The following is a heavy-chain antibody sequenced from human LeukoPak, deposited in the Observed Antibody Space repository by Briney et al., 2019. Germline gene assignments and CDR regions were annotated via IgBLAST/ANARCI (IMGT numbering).Heavy chain of an antibody. Sequence: PSETLSLTCAVYGESFSGHYWSWIRQTPGKGLEWIGYIYYSGSTNYNPSLKSRVTISVDTSKNQFSLKLSSVTAADTAVYYCASVTMVRGVISWGQGTLVTVSS. V-gene: IGHV4-59*11. CDR1: GESFSGHY. J-gene: IGHJ4*02. D-gene: IGHD3-10*01. CDR2: IYYSGST. CDR3: ASVTMVRGVIS.